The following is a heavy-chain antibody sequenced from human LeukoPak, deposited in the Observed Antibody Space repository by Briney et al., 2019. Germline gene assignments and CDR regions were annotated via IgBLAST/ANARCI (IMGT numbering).Heavy chain of an antibody. V-gene: IGHV1-24*01. J-gene: IGHJ4*02. CDR2: FDPEEGET. CDR3: ATPPPSVWASYRYDD. CDR1: GYTLTELS. D-gene: IGHD3-16*02. Sequence: ASVTVSCKVSGYTLTELSMHCVRQAPGKGREGMGGFDPEEGETIYAQKFQGRVTITEDTSTDTAYMEVRSLRFEDTAVYYWATPPPSVWASYRYDDWGQGTLVTVSS.